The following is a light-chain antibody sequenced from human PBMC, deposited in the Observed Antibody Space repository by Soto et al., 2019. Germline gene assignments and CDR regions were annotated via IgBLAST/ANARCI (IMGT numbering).Light chain of an antibody. CDR1: QSLLHSNGYNY. J-gene: IGKJ5*01. CDR2: LGS. Sequence: DVVVTQSPLSLPVTLGQAASISCRSIQSLLHSNGYNYLDWYLQKPGQSPQLLIYLGSNRASGVPDRFSGSGSGTDFTLEISRVEAEDVGVYYCMQALQTPITFGQGTRLEIK. V-gene: IGKV2-28*01. CDR3: MQALQTPIT.